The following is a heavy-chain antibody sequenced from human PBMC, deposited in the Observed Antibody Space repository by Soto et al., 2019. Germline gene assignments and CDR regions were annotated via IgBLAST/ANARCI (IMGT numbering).Heavy chain of an antibody. D-gene: IGHD4-17*01. V-gene: IGHV3-48*02. Sequence: GGSLRLSCAASGFTFSSYSMNWVRQAPGKGLEWVSYISSSGSTIYYADSVKGRFTISRDNAKNSLYLQMNSLRDEDTAVYYCATVDYGDYEPLGMDVWGQGTTVTVSS. CDR3: ATVDYGDYEPLGMDV. J-gene: IGHJ6*02. CDR2: ISSSGSTI. CDR1: GFTFSSYS.